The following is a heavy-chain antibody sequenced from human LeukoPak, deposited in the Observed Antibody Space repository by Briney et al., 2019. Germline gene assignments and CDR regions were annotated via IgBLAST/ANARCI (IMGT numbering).Heavy chain of an antibody. V-gene: IGHV1-2*02. Sequence: GASVKVSCKASGYTFTGYYMHWVRQPPGQGLEWMGWINPNSGGTNYAQKFQGRVTMTRDTSISTAYMELSRLRSDDTAVYYCARDSGIAANFDYWGQGTLVTVS. CDR2: INPNSGGT. J-gene: IGHJ4*02. CDR3: ARDSGIAANFDY. D-gene: IGHD6-13*01. CDR1: GYTFTGYY.